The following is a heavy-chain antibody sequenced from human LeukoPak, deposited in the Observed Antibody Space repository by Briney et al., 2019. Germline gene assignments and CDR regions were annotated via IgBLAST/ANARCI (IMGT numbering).Heavy chain of an antibody. CDR2: IRQSGDIT. V-gene: IGHV3-23*01. J-gene: IGHJ3*02. D-gene: IGHD5-24*01. Sequence: GGSLRVSCAASEFTFSNYVMSWVRQDPGKGLEWVSSIRQSGDITYYADSVKGRFTISRDNSKNTLSLQMNSLSREDTAIYYCVRRGGSDGWGAFDIWGQGTVVTVSS. CDR1: EFTFSNYV. CDR3: VRRGGSDGWGAFDI.